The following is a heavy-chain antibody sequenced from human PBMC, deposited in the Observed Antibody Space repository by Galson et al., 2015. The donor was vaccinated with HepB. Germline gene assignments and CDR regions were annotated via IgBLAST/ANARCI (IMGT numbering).Heavy chain of an antibody. CDR2: IYSGGST. D-gene: IGHD3-22*01. J-gene: IGHJ4*02. CDR3: AREKLDYDSSGYYYVFDY. CDR1: GFNFGDYA. V-gene: IGHV3-53*01. Sequence: SLRLSCAASGFNFGDYAMNWFRHTPGKGLEWVSVIYSGGSTYYADSVKGRFTISRDNSKNTLYLQMNSLRAEDTAVYYCAREKLDYDSSGYYYVFDYWGQGTLVTVSS.